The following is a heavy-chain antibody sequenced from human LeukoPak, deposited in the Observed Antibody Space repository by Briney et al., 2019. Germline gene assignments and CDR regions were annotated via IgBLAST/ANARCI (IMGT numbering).Heavy chain of an antibody. Sequence: SETLSLTCSVSGGAISRYYWSWIRQPPGKGLEWIGYIYYSGSTNYNPSLKSRLTISIDTSKNQFSLKLMSVTAADTAVYYCARDSGTAGEVKFDPWGQGTLVTVSS. CDR3: ARDSGTAGEVKFDP. D-gene: IGHD3-10*01. CDR2: IYYSGST. CDR1: GGAISRYY. J-gene: IGHJ5*02. V-gene: IGHV4-59*12.